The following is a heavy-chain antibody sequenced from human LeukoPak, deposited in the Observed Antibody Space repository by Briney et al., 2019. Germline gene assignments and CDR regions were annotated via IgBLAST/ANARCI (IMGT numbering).Heavy chain of an antibody. CDR3: ARTNLVGSWFDP. J-gene: IGHJ5*02. CDR2: IYYSGST. D-gene: IGHD6-6*01. V-gene: IGHV4-59*01. Sequence: SETLSLTCTVSGGSISSYYWSWIRQPPGKGLEWIGYIYYSGSTNYNPSLKRRVTISVDTSKNQFSLKLSFVTAADTAVYYCARTNLVGSWFDPWGQGTLVTVSS. CDR1: GGSISSYY.